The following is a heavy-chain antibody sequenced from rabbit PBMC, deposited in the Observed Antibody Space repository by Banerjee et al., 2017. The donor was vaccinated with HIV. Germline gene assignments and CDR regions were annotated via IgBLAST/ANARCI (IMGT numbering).Heavy chain of an antibody. D-gene: IGHD4-1*01. V-gene: IGHV1S45*01. CDR2: IYAGSSGNT. Sequence: QEQLVESGGGLVTLGGSLTLTCKASGFDFSSNAICWVRQAPGKGLEWIGTIYAGSSGNTVYATWAKGRFTISRTSWTTVTLQMTSLTAADTASYFCARDLAGVIGWNFNLWGQGTLVTVS. CDR1: GFDFSSNA. CDR3: ARDLAGVIGWNFNL. J-gene: IGHJ4*01.